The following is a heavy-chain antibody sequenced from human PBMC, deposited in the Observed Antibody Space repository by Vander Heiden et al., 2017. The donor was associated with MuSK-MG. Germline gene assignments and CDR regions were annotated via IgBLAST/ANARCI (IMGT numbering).Heavy chain of an antibody. CDR3: ARNDYYCGGDEYDVFHI. V-gene: IGHV4-61*02. D-gene: IGHD2-21*01. CDR2: IYRTGSP. Sequence: QVQLQESGPGLVKPSQTLSLTCAVPGGSISTGNSYRCWIRQPAGKGLEWIGRIYRTGSPNYNPSRKWRVIMSVDTSKNQWSLNMRSVTPADTALYVCARNDYYCGGDEYDVFHIWGQGTMVTVSS. J-gene: IGHJ3*02. CDR1: GGSISTGNSY.